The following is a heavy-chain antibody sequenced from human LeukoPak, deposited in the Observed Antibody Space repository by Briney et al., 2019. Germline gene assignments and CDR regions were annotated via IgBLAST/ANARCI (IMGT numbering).Heavy chain of an antibody. D-gene: IGHD3-10*01. Sequence: PSETLSLICTVSGGSISSYYWSWIRQSPGKGLEWIGYMYHSGSTNYNPSLKSRVSISVDTSKNQFSLKLSSVTAADTAVYYCARQAYYYGSGSYYNVEWFDPWGQGTLVTVSS. CDR1: GGSISSYY. J-gene: IGHJ5*02. V-gene: IGHV4-59*08. CDR3: ARQAYYYGSGSYYNVEWFDP. CDR2: MYHSGST.